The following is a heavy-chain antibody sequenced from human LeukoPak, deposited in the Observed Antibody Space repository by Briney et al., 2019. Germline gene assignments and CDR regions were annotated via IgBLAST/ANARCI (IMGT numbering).Heavy chain of an antibody. J-gene: IGHJ4*02. CDR3: AHKDPGSPRSRPYFDY. CDR1: GFPLNSGGMG. CDR2: IYWDDDK. Sequence: SGPTLVNPTQTLTLTCTISGFPLNSGGMGVAWIRQPPGEALEWLAPIYWDDDKRYSPSLKSRLTITKDASKDQIVLTMTNMDPGDTATYYCAHKDPGSPRSRPYFDYWGQGILSPSPQ. D-gene: IGHD3-16*01. V-gene: IGHV2-5*02.